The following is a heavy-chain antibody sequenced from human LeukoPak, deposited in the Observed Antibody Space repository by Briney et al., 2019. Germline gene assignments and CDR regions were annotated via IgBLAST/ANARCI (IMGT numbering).Heavy chain of an antibody. CDR1: GGSISSSSYY. CDR3: ARHYTAEDIVVVVAATLAFDI. D-gene: IGHD2-15*01. V-gene: IGHV4-39*01. CDR2: IYYSGST. J-gene: IGHJ3*02. Sequence: PSETLSLTCTVSGGSISSSSYYWGWIRQPPGKGLEWIGSIYYSGSTYYNPSLKSRVTISVDTSKNQFSLKLSSVTAADTAVYYCARHYTAEDIVVVVAATLAFDIWGQGTMVTVSS.